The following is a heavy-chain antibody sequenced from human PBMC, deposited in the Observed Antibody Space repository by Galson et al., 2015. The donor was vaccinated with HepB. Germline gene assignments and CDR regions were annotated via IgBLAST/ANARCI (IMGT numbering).Heavy chain of an antibody. V-gene: IGHV1-69*01. CDR1: GGTFSSYA. CDR2: IIPIFGTA. D-gene: IGHD4-17*01. J-gene: IGHJ6*02. CDR3: ARDDRAKEHDYGDQHANYYYGMDV. Sequence: QSGAEVKEPGESLKTSCKASGGTFSSYAISWVRQAPGQGLEWMGGIIPIFGTANYAQKFQGRVTITADESTSTAYMELSSLRSEDTAVYYCARDDRAKEHDYGDQHANYYYGMDVWGQGTTVTVSS.